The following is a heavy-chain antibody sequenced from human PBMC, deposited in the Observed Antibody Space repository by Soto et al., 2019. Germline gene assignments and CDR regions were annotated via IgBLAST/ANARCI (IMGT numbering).Heavy chain of an antibody. CDR1: GGSISSSSYY. Sequence: SETLSLTCTVSGGSISSSSYYWGWIRQPPGKGLEWIGSIYYSGSTYYNPSLKSRVTISVDTSKNQFSLKLSSVTAADTAVYYCTTTPPDCGGDCDDAFDIWGQGTMVTVSS. CDR2: IYYSGST. J-gene: IGHJ3*02. V-gene: IGHV4-39*01. D-gene: IGHD2-21*01. CDR3: TTTPPDCGGDCDDAFDI.